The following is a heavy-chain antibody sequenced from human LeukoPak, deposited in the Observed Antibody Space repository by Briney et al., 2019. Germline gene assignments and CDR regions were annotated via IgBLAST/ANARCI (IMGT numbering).Heavy chain of an antibody. CDR2: ISGSGGST. J-gene: IGHJ5*02. CDR1: GSTFSSYA. V-gene: IGHV3-23*01. D-gene: IGHD2-2*02. CDR3: AKDVVPAAIRGNWFDP. Sequence: GGSLRLSCAASGSTFSSYAMSWVRQAPGKGLEWVSAISGSGGSTYYADSVKGRFTISRDNSKNTLYLQMNSLRAEDTAVYYCAKDVVPAAIRGNWFDPWGQGTLVTVSS.